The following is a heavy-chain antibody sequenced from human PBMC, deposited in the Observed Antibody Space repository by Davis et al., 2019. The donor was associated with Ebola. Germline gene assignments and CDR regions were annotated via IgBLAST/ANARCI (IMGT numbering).Heavy chain of an antibody. CDR3: GAVVPAVDFDY. Sequence: ASVKVSCKASGYTFTSYAMHWVRQAPGQRLEWMGWINAGNGNTKYSQKFQGRVTITRDTSASTAYMELSSLRSEDTAVYYCGAVVPAVDFDYWGQGTLVTVSS. CDR1: GYTFTSYA. J-gene: IGHJ4*02. V-gene: IGHV1-3*01. D-gene: IGHD2-2*01. CDR2: INAGNGNT.